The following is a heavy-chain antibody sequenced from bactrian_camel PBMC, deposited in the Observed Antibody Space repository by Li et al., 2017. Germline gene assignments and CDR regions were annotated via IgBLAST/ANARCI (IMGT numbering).Heavy chain of an antibody. J-gene: IGHJ4*01. Sequence: HVQLVESGGGSVQAGGSLKLSCAASGYIFSSCGMGWYRQAPGKERELVSTISSDGTTNYADSVKGRFTISRDDGLHTVSLQMSRLKPDDTATYYCAARTWFGTGACRLEESWYTLWGQGTQVTVS. D-gene: IGHD1*01. CDR2: ISSDGTT. V-gene: IGHV3S53*01. CDR1: GYIFSSCG. CDR3: AARTWFGTGACRLEESWYTL.